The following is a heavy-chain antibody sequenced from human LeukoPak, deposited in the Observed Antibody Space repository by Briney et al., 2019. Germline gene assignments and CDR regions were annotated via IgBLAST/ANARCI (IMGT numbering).Heavy chain of an antibody. J-gene: IGHJ4*02. CDR3: ARAPVDPGYSYGYPDY. V-gene: IGHV1-69*13. CDR1: GGTFSSYA. Sequence: SVKVSCKASGGTFSSYAISWVRQAPGQGLEWMGGIIPIFGTANYAQKFQGRVTITADESTSTAYMELSSLRSEDTAVYYCARAPVDPGYSYGYPDYWGQGTLVTVSS. D-gene: IGHD5-18*01. CDR2: IIPIFGTA.